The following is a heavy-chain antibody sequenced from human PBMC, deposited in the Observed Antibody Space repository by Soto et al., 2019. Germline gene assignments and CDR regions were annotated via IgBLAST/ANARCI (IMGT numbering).Heavy chain of an antibody. CDR2: MTGGGTT. V-gene: IGHV3-23*01. CDR1: GFTFKNYA. CDR3: AKLKGGLGRFYGLDA. Sequence: GGSLRLSCRASGFTFKNYAMTWVRKCPGKGLQWVSLMTGGGTTDYADSAKGRFIISRDNSKNTLSLQMHNLRADDTALYYCAKLKGGLGRFYGLDAWGQGPMVTVSS. D-gene: IGHD3-3*01. J-gene: IGHJ6*02.